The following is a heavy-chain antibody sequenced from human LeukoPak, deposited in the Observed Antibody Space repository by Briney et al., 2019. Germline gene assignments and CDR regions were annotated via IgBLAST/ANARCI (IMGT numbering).Heavy chain of an antibody. D-gene: IGHD3-22*01. Sequence: PGGSLRLSCAASTFIFSGYSMNWVRQAPGKGLEWVSYISETSSHTYYAASVKGRFTISRDNSKNTLYLQMNSLRAEDTAVYYCARGERYYDSSGYFDYWGQGTLVTVSS. CDR2: ISETSSHT. CDR1: TFIFSGYS. CDR3: ARGERYYDSSGYFDY. V-gene: IGHV3-21*01. J-gene: IGHJ4*02.